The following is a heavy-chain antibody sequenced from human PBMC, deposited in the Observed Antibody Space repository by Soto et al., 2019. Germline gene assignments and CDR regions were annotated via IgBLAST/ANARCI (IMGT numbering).Heavy chain of an antibody. V-gene: IGHV3-30*18. J-gene: IGHJ6*03. CDR1: GFTFSSYG. D-gene: IGHD2-15*01. CDR3: AKDDYCSGGSCYLDYYYYYMDV. Sequence: GGSLRLSCAASGFTFSSYGMHWVRQAPGKRLEWVVVISYDGSNKYYADTVKGRFTISRDNSKNTLYLQMNSLRAEDTAVYYCAKDDYCSGGSCYLDYYYYYMDVWGKGTTVTVSS. CDR2: ISYDGSNK.